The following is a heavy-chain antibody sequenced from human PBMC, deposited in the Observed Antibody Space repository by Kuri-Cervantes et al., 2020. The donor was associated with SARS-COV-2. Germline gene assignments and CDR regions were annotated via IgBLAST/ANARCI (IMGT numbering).Heavy chain of an antibody. J-gene: IGHJ4*02. Sequence: ESLKISCTVSGGSISSYYWSWIRQPPGKGLEWIGYIYYSGSTNYNPSLKSRVTISVDTSKNQFSLKLSSVTAADTAVYYCARGRIAAAGKTFDYWGQGTLVTVSS. CDR2: IYYSGST. D-gene: IGHD6-13*01. CDR1: GGSISSYY. V-gene: IGHV4-59*01. CDR3: ARGRIAAAGKTFDY.